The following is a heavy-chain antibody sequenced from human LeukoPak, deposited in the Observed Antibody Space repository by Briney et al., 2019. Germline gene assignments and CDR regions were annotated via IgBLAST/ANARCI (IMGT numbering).Heavy chain of an antibody. V-gene: IGHV4-39*01. CDR1: GGSISSSNYY. J-gene: IGHJ3*02. CDR3: ARLMQWLAHDAFDI. CDR2: IYYSGST. Sequence: SETLSLTCTVSGGSISSSNYYWGWIRQPPGKGLEWIGSIYYSGSTYYNPSLKSRVTISVDTSKNQLSLKLSSVTAADTAVYYCARLMQWLAHDAFDIWGQGTMVTGSS. D-gene: IGHD6-19*01.